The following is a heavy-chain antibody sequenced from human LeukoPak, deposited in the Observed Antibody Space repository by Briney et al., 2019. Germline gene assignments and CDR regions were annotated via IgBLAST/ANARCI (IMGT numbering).Heavy chain of an antibody. CDR2: ISSISDNI. V-gene: IGHV3-48*01. CDR3: AREWDS. J-gene: IGHJ4*02. Sequence: GGSLRLSCAASGFTFSTYGMNWVRQAPGKGLEWVSHISSISDNIKYADSVEGRFTISRDNVKNSLYLQMNSLRAEDTALYYCAREWDSWGQGTLVTVSS. CDR1: GFTFSTYG.